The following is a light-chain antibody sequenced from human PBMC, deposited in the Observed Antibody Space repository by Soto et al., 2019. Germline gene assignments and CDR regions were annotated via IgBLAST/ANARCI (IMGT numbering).Light chain of an antibody. CDR1: QRVSSH. J-gene: IGKJ1*01. V-gene: IGKV3-15*01. CDR2: AAS. Sequence: ETVLTQSQVTLSVSPLDTATLXWRASQRVSSHLAWYQQKPGQAPRLLIYAASTRATGIPVRFSGSGSETEFTLTIRSLQSEDFALYHCHQYNNWPWTFGQGTKVDIK. CDR3: HQYNNWPWT.